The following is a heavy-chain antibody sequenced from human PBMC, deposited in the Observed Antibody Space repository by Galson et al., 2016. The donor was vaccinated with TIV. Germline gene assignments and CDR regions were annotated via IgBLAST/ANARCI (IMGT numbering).Heavy chain of an antibody. CDR2: ISYDGSNQ. CDR3: ARTLTSYYFDY. J-gene: IGHJ4*02. V-gene: IGHV3-30-3*01. D-gene: IGHD1-20*01. CDR1: GFTFSSYP. Sequence: SLRLSSAASGFTFSSYPMNWVRQAPGKGLEWVAVISYDGSNQADSVKGRFTISRDKSKNTLFLQMNSLRADDTAVYYCARTLTSYYFDYWGRGTLVTVSS.